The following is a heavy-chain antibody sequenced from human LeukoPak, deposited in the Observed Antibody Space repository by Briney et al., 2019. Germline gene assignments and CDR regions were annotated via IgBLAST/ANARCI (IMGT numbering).Heavy chain of an antibody. D-gene: IGHD4-17*01. CDR1: GFTFSSYA. CDR2: ISYDGSNK. V-gene: IGHV3-30-3*01. Sequence: GGSLRLSCAASGFTFSSYAMHWVRQAPGKGLEWVAVISYDGSNKYYADSVKGRFTVSRDNSKNTLYLQMNSLRAEDTAVYYCARDYGDYIWFDPWGQGTLVTVSS. CDR3: ARDYGDYIWFDP. J-gene: IGHJ5*02.